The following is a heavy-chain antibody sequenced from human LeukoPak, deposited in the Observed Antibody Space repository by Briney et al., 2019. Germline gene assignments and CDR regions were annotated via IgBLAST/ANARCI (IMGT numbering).Heavy chain of an antibody. V-gene: IGHV3-23*01. D-gene: IGHD5-12*01. CDR1: GFTFSKYA. CDR2: VSGGGGTT. Sequence: PGGSLRLSCAASGFTFSKYAMRWVRQAPGKGLEWVSTVSGGGGTTYYADSVKGRFTISRDNSKNTVYLQMNSPRAEDTAVYYCAKGHSAYGTGFDCWGQGTLVTVSS. CDR3: AKGHSAYGTGFDC. J-gene: IGHJ4*02.